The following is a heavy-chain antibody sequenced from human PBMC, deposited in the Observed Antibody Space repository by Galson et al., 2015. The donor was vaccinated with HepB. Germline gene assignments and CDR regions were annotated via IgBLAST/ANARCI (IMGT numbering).Heavy chain of an antibody. CDR2: IRYDGGNK. Sequence: SLRLSCAASGFTFSSYGMHWVRQAPGKGLEWVAFIRYDGGNKDYADSVKGRLTLSRDNSKNTLYLQMNSLGAEDTAVYYCAKDRGSYASGVDYWGQGTLVTASP. D-gene: IGHD3-10*01. CDR3: AKDRGSYASGVDY. V-gene: IGHV3-30*02. CDR1: GFTFSSYG. J-gene: IGHJ4*02.